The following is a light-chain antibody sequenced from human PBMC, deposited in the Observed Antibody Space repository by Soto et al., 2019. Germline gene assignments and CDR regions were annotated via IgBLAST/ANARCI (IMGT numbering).Light chain of an antibody. Sequence: EIVMTQSPATLSVSPGERATLSCRASQSVSANLAWYQQKPGQAPRLLIYGPSTMATVIPARFSGGGSGTEFTLTISSLQSADFAVYYCQPYNNWPPGTFGQGTKLEI. CDR1: QSVSAN. CDR2: GPS. CDR3: QPYNNWPPGT. V-gene: IGKV3D-15*01. J-gene: IGKJ2*02.